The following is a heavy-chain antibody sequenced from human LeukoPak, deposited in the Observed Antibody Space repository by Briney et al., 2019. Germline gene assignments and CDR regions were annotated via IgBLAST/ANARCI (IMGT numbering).Heavy chain of an antibody. V-gene: IGHV3-23*01. Sequence: GGSLRLSCAASGFTFSSYAMSWVRQAPGKGLEWVSAISGSGGSTYYADSVKGRFTISRDNSKNTLYLQMNSLRAEDTAVYYCAKKNYDSSGLGYFQHWGQGTLVTVSS. D-gene: IGHD3-22*01. CDR3: AKKNYDSSGLGYFQH. J-gene: IGHJ1*01. CDR2: ISGSGGST. CDR1: GFTFSSYA.